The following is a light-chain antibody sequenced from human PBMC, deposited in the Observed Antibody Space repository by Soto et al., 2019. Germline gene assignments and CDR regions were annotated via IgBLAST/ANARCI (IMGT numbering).Light chain of an antibody. CDR2: YVS. CDR3: CSSAGGFTWV. V-gene: IGLV2-11*01. Sequence: QSALTQARSVSGSPGQSVTISCTGTSSDVVSWYQQHPGKAPKLIIYYVSQRPSGVPDRFSGSKSGNTASLTISGLQAEDEADYYCCSSAGGFTWVFGGGTKLTVL. CDR1: SSDVV. J-gene: IGLJ3*02.